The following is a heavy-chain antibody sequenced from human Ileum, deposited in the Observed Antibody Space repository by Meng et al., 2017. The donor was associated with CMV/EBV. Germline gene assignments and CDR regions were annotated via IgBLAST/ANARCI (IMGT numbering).Heavy chain of an antibody. J-gene: IGHJ4*02. Sequence: QVQLGQLGPMLYTPGGSRTRSCKCPGYSFITPGIGVVRQAPGQGLELMGWISPYNGHTDSARKDQSRVITTTDKSTRTHYMELRSMRSADTAVYYCARVGGGDYFDHWGQGTLVTVSS. V-gene: IGHV1-18*01. D-gene: IGHD3-16*01. CDR3: ARVGGGDYFDH. CDR2: ISPYNGHT. CDR1: GYSFITPG.